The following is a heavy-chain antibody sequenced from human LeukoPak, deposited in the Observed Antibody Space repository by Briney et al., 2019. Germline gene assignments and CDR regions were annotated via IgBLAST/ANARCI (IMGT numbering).Heavy chain of an antibody. D-gene: IGHD3-10*01. J-gene: IGHJ4*02. CDR1: GYTFISYG. Sequence: ASVKVSFKASGYTFISYGISWVRQAPGQGLEWMGWISGYNGNTNYAQNLQGRVIMTRDTSTSTVYMELSSLRSEDTAVYYCASELSRGDEGFDYWGQGTLVTVSS. V-gene: IGHV1-18*01. CDR2: ISGYNGNT. CDR3: ASELSRGDEGFDY.